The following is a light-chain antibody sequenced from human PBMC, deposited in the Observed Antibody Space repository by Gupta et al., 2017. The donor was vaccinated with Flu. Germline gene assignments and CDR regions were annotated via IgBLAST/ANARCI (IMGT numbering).Light chain of an antibody. V-gene: IGLV2-14*01. J-gene: IGLJ3*02. Sequence: QSALTQPASVSGSPGQSITISCTGTSSDIGAYNYVSWYQQHPNKAPRLMIYEVSNRPSGVSNRFSGSKSSNTASLTISGLQAEDEADYYCSSYTGSGTVFGGGTKVAVL. CDR3: SSYTGSGTV. CDR1: SSDIGAYNY. CDR2: EVS.